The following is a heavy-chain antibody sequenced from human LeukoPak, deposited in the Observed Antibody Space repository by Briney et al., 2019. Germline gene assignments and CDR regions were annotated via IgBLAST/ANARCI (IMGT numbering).Heavy chain of an antibody. J-gene: IGHJ3*02. D-gene: IGHD1-26*01. CDR1: GFTFSSYG. CDR2: ISYDGSNK. V-gene: IGHV3-30*18. Sequence: GGSLRLSCAASGFTFSSYGMHWVRQAPGKGLEWVAVISYDGSNKYYADSVKGRFTISRDNSKNTLYLQMNSLRAEDTAVYYCAKDSGRIVGAFGIWGQGTMVTVSS. CDR3: AKDSGRIVGAFGI.